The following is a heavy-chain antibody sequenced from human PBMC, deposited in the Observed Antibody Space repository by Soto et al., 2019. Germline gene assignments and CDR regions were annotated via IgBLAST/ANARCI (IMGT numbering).Heavy chain of an antibody. CDR1: GYTLTELS. CDR2: FDPEDGET. Sequence: ASVKVSCKVSGYTLTELSMHWVRQAPGKGLEWMGGFDPEDGETIYAQKFQGRVTMTEYTSTDTAYMELSSLRSEDKAVYYCATKPLPTSNVLRFPLDPWGQGTLVTVSS. J-gene: IGHJ5*02. V-gene: IGHV1-24*01. CDR3: ATKPLPTSNVLRFPLDP. D-gene: IGHD3-3*01.